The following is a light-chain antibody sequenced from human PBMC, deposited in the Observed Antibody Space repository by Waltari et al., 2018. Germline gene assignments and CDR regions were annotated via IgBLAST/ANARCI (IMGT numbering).Light chain of an antibody. CDR1: SLRTSY. J-gene: IGLJ2*01. V-gene: IGLV3-19*01. Sequence: SSGLTQYPAVSVALGQTIGITCRGNSLRTSYAGWMQLKTGQAPVLVMFGKEKRPSGVPDRISGESSETTASLIITGAQAEDEADYYCSSRNGRASQVVFAGGTKVTVL. CDR2: GKE. CDR3: SSRNGRASQVV.